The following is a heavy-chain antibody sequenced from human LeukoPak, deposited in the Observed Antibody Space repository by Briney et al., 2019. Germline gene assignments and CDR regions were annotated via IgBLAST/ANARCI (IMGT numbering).Heavy chain of an antibody. CDR1: GFTLSSYE. CDR3: ARVEDYDILTGFDY. D-gene: IGHD3-9*01. V-gene: IGHV3-7*01. Sequence: GGSLRLSCAASGFTLSSYEMNWVRQAPGKGLEWVANIKQDGREKYYVDSVKGRFTISRDNAKNSLYLQMNSLRAEDTTVYYCARVEDYDILTGFDYWGQGTLVTVSS. J-gene: IGHJ4*02. CDR2: IKQDGREK.